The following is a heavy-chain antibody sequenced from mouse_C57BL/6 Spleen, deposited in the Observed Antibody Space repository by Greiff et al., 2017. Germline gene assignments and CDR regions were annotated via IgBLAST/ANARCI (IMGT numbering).Heavy chain of an antibody. V-gene: IGHV1-9*01. CDR3: ARKFYYDYDGGYAMDY. CDR1: GYTFTGYW. J-gene: IGHJ4*01. CDR2: ILPGSGST. D-gene: IGHD2-4*01. Sequence: QVQLQQSGAELMKPGASVKLSCKATGYTFTGYWIEWVKQRPGHGLEWIGEILPGSGSTNYNEKFKGKATFTADTSSNTAYMQLSSLTTEDSAIYYCARKFYYDYDGGYAMDYWGQGTSVTVSS.